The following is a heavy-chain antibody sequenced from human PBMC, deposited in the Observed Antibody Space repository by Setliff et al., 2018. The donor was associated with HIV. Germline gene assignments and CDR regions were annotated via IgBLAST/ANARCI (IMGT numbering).Heavy chain of an antibody. CDR1: GFTFSHFA. CDR3: AKERRGWYPDS. V-gene: IGHV3-30*02. CDR2: IGYDGRDK. Sequence: PGGSLRLSCAASGFTFSHFAMHWVRQAPGKGLEWVALIGYDGRDKYYTDSLKGRFTISRDNSNNTLYLQMNSLTTEDTAVYLCAKERRGWYPDSWGQGTQVTVSS. J-gene: IGHJ4*02. D-gene: IGHD6-19*01.